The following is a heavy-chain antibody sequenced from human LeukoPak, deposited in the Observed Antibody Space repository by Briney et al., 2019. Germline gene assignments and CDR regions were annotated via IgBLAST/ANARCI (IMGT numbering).Heavy chain of an antibody. V-gene: IGHV3-7*03. CDR3: ASGYYYGSGSQI. D-gene: IGHD3-10*01. CDR2: IKQDGSET. J-gene: IGHJ4*02. CDR1: GFTFSNYW. Sequence: GGSLRLSCAASGFTFSNYWMNWVRQVPGKGLECLANIKQDGSETYYADSVKGRFTISRDNAKNSLYLQMNSLRAEDTAVYYCASGYYYGSGSQIWGQGTLVTVSS.